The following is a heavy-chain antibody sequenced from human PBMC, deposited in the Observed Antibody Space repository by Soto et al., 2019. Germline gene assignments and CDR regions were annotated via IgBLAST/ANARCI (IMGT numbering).Heavy chain of an antibody. Sequence: EVQLLESGGGLVQPGGSLRLSCAASGFTFSSYAMSWVRQAPGKGLEWVSAISGSGGSTYYADSVKGRFTISRDNSKNTLYLQMNSLRADDTAVYYCAKNPSRFLVSSELPDYWGQGTLVTVSS. D-gene: IGHD3-3*01. V-gene: IGHV3-23*01. J-gene: IGHJ4*02. CDR2: ISGSGGST. CDR1: GFTFSSYA. CDR3: AKNPSRFLVSSELPDY.